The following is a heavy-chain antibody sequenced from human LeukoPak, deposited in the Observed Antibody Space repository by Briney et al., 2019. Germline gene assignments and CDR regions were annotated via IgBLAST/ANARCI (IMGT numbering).Heavy chain of an antibody. CDR2: ISAYNGNT. CDR1: GCTFTSYG. CDR3: ARDSPHPRVVVPAAAVSYYYGMDV. D-gene: IGHD2-2*01. Sequence: ASVKVSCKASGCTFTSYGISWVRQAPGQGLEWMGWISAYNGNTNYAQKLQGRVTMTTDTSTSTAYMELRSLRSDDTAVYYCARDSPHPRVVVPAAAVSYYYGMDVGGQGTTVTVS. J-gene: IGHJ6*02. V-gene: IGHV1-18*01.